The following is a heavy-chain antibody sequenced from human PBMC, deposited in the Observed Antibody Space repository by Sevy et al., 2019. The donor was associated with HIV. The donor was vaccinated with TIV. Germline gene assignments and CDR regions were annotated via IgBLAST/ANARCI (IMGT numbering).Heavy chain of an antibody. J-gene: IGHJ4*02. D-gene: IGHD6-13*01. CDR3: ARGIIAAIGDFDY. CDR2: IYYSGST. Sequence: SETLSLTCTVSGGSINNYFWSWIRQPPGKGLEWIGYIYYSGSTNYNPSLKSRVTISVDTSKTQFSLKLTSVTAADTAVYYCARGIIAAIGDFDYWGQGTLVTVSS. V-gene: IGHV4-59*01. CDR1: GGSINNYF.